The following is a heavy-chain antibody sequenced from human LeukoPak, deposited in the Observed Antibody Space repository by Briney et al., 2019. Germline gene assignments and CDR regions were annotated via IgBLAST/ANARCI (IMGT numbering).Heavy chain of an antibody. Sequence: SETLSLTCTVSDGSISSYYWSWIRQPPGKGLEWIGYVYFSGTTYYNPSLKSRVTISVDTSKNQFSLNLRSVTAADTAVYYCARYSELALYFDYWGQGTLVTVSS. D-gene: IGHD1-26*01. V-gene: IGHV4-59*08. CDR2: VYFSGTT. J-gene: IGHJ4*02. CDR1: DGSISSYY. CDR3: ARYSELALYFDY.